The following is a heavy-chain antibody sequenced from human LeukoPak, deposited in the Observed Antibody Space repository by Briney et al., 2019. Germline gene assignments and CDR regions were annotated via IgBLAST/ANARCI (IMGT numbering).Heavy chain of an antibody. CDR1: GGTFSSYA. CDR2: IIPIFGTA. J-gene: IGHJ6*02. Sequence: SVKVSCKASGGTFSSYAISWVRQAPGQGLEWMGGIIPIFGTANYAQKFQGRVTITADESTSTAYMELSSLRSEDTAVYYCARTSSSGWYPTYYYGMDVWGQGTTVTVSS. V-gene: IGHV1-69*13. D-gene: IGHD6-19*01. CDR3: ARTSSSGWYPTYYYGMDV.